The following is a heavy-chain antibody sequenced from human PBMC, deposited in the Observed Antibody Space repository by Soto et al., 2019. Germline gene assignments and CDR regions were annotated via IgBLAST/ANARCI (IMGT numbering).Heavy chain of an antibody. D-gene: IGHD3-10*02. J-gene: IGHJ5*01. CDR2: IFYSGST. Sequence: QVQLQESGPGLVKPSETLSLTCTVSGGSISSYYWSWIRQPPGKGLEWIGFIFYSGSTCYNPSLKSRVTISLDTSEYQFSLKLNSVTAADTAVYYCASMIGDPVLSFDSWGQGTRVAVSS. V-gene: IGHV4-59*01. CDR1: GGSISSYY. CDR3: ASMIGDPVLSFDS.